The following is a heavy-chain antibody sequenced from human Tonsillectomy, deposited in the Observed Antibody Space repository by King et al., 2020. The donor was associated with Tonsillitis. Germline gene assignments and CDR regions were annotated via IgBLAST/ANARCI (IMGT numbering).Heavy chain of an antibody. CDR3: AREVGGSYGYFDY. Sequence: QLVQSGAEVKKPGSSVKVSCKASGGTFSSYAISWVRQAPGQGLEWMGRIIPILGIANYAQKFQGRVTITADKSTSTAYMELSSLRSEDTAVYYCAREVGGSYGYFDYWGQGTLVTVSS. D-gene: IGHD1-26*01. J-gene: IGHJ4*02. V-gene: IGHV1-69*04. CDR2: IIPILGIA. CDR1: GGTFSSYA.